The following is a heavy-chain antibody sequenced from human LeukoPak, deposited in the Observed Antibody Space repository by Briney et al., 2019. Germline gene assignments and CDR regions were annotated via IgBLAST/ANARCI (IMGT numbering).Heavy chain of an antibody. J-gene: IGHJ4*02. CDR2: INHSGST. CDR1: GGSFSGYY. Sequence: SETLSLTCAVYGGSFSGYYWSWIRQPPGKGLEWIGEINHSGSTNYNPSLKSRVTISVDTSKNQFSLKLSSVTAADTAVYYCARVHRGFSNIARAYWGQGTLVTVSS. V-gene: IGHV4-34*01. D-gene: IGHD3-22*01. CDR3: ARVHRGFSNIARAY.